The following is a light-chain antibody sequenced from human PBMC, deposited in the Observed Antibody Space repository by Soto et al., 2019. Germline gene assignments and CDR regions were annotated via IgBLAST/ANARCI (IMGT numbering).Light chain of an antibody. CDR2: YDT. CDR3: QVWDSSTDHRV. CDR1: NIGIKT. J-gene: IGLJ2*01. Sequence: SYELTQPPSVSVAPGKTARITCGGNNIGIKTVHWYQQMPGQAPVLVIYYDTDRPSGIPERFSGSNSGNTATLTISRVEAGDEADYYCQVWDSSTDHRVFGGGTQLTVL. V-gene: IGLV3-21*04.